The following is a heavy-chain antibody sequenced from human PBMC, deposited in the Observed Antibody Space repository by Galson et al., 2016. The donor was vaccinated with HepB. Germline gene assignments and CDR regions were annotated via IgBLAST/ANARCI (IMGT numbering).Heavy chain of an antibody. V-gene: IGHV4-4*02. CDR3: ARASVVPGARTVFDS. J-gene: IGHJ5*01. CDR1: GASINSSNW. CDR2: ICHTGTS. Sequence: SETLSLTCAVSGASINSSNWWTWVRQAPGKGLEWFGEICHTGTSNNNPSLLSRFTMSIDNSKNHFSHHLNPVTAADTAVYYWARASVVPGARTVFDSWGQGILVTVSS. D-gene: IGHD2-2*01.